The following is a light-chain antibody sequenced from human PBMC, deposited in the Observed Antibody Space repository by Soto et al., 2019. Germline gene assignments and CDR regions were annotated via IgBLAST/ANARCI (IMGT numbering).Light chain of an antibody. Sequence: QSVLTQPPSVSAAPGQKVTISCSGSSSNIVNNYVSWYQQFPEAAPRLLMYDNDKRPSGIPDRFSGSKSGTSATLVITGLQTGDEADYYCATWDRSLSAGVFGGGTKLTVL. J-gene: IGLJ2*01. V-gene: IGLV1-51*01. CDR2: DND. CDR3: ATWDRSLSAGV. CDR1: SSNIVNNY.